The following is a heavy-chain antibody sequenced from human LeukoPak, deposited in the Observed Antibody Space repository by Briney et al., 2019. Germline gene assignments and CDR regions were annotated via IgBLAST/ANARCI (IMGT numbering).Heavy chain of an antibody. CDR1: GGSFSGYY. J-gene: IGHJ4*02. Sequence: SETLSLTCAVYGGSFSGYYWSWIRQPPGKGLEWIGEINHSGSTNYNPSLKSRVTISVDTSKNQFSLKLSSVTAADTAVYYCARDFPNYYDSSGFGSPGYWGQGTLVTVSP. CDR2: INHSGST. D-gene: IGHD3-22*01. CDR3: ARDFPNYYDSSGFGSPGY. V-gene: IGHV4-34*01.